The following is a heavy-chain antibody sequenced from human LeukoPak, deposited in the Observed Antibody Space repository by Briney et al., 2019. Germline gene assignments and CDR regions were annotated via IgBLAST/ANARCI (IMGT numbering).Heavy chain of an antibody. V-gene: IGHV3-74*01. Sequence: PGGSLRLSCAASGFIFNSYVMRWVRQAPGKGLVWVSRINPDGSNTGYADSVKGRFTISRDNAKNTLYLQMNSLRAEDTAVYYCARGPFDIWGQGTMVTVSS. CDR2: INPDGSNT. CDR1: GFIFNSYV. CDR3: ARGPFDI. J-gene: IGHJ3*02.